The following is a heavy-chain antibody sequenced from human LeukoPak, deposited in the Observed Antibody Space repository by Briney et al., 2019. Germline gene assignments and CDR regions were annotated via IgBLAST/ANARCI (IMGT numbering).Heavy chain of an antibody. CDR2: IRSKANSYAT. CDR1: GFTFSGSA. D-gene: IGHD3-3*02. V-gene: IGHV3-73*01. J-gene: IGHJ5*02. CDR3: ARDGVLAA. Sequence: GGSLRLSCAASGFTFSGSAMHWVRQASGKGLEWVGRIRSKANSYATAYAASVKGRFTISRDDSKNTAYLQMNSLRAEDTAVYYCARDGVLAAWGQGTLVTVSS.